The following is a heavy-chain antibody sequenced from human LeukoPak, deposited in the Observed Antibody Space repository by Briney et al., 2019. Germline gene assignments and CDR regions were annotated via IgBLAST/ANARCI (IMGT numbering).Heavy chain of an antibody. D-gene: IGHD5-18*01. CDR3: ARDRFTAMDWYFDL. V-gene: IGHV1-18*01. Sequence: ASVKVSCKASGYTFTSYGISWVRQAPGQGLEWMGWISAYNGNTNYAQKLQGRVTMTIDTSTSTAYMELRSLRSDDTAVYYCARDRFTAMDWYFDLWGRGTLVTVSS. CDR2: ISAYNGNT. CDR1: GYTFTSYG. J-gene: IGHJ2*01.